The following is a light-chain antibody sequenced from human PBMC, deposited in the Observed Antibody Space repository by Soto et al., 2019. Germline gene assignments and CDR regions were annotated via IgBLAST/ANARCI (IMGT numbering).Light chain of an antibody. CDR2: AAS. CDR3: QKYNSAPLT. J-gene: IGKJ3*01. Sequence: DIQMTQSPSSLSASVGDRVTITCRASQGISNYLAWYQQKPGKVPKLLIYAASTLQSGVPSRFSGSGSGTDFTLTISSLQPEDGATYYCQKYNSAPLTFRPGTKVDIK. V-gene: IGKV1-27*01. CDR1: QGISNY.